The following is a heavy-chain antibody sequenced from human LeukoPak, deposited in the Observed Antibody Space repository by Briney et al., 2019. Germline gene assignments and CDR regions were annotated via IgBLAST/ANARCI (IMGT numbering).Heavy chain of an antibody. CDR3: AREWLDAFDI. CDR2: IYHSGST. D-gene: IGHD3-22*01. Sequence: DPSETLSLTCTVSGGSISSYYWSWIRQPPGKGLEWIGYIYHSGSTYYNPSLKSRVTISVDRSKNQFSLKLSSVTAADTAVYYCAREWLDAFDIWGQGTMVTVSS. J-gene: IGHJ3*02. V-gene: IGHV4-59*12. CDR1: GGSISSYY.